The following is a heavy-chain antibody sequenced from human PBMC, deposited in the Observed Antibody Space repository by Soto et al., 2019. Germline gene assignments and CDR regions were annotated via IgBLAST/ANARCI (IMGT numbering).Heavy chain of an antibody. V-gene: IGHV1-24*01. CDR2: FDPEDGET. D-gene: IGHD3-9*01. CDR3: ATRGLRYFDSWFDQ. J-gene: IGHJ5*02. CDR1: GYTLTELS. Sequence: ASVKVSCKVSGYTLTELSMHWVRQAPGKGLEWMGGFDPEDGETIYAQKFQGRVTMTEDTSTDTAYMELSSLRSEDTAVYYCATRGLRYFDSWFDQWGQGTMVTVSS.